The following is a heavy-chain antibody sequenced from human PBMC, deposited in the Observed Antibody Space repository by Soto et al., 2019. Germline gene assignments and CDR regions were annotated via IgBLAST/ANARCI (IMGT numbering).Heavy chain of an antibody. CDR1: GFTFSSYD. CDR3: ARDPPITIFGVVPAGRDAFDI. CDR2: IGTAGDT. J-gene: IGHJ3*02. V-gene: IGHV3-13*01. Sequence: GGSLRLSCAASGFTFSSYDMHWVRQATGKGLEWVSAIGTAGDTYYPGSVKGRFTISRGNAKKSLYFQMNNLRAEDTAVYYCARDPPITIFGVVPAGRDAFDIWGQGTMVTVSS. D-gene: IGHD3-3*01.